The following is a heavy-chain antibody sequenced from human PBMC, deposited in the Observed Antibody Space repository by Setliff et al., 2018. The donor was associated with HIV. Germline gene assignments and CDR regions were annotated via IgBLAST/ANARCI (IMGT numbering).Heavy chain of an antibody. D-gene: IGHD3-3*01. CDR1: GFTFSSYG. CDR3: AKDLGVSYYNSWRNYYGMDV. J-gene: IGHJ6*02. CDR2: IWYGGSNK. Sequence: GGSLRLSCAASGFTFSSYGMHWVRQAPGKGLEWVAVIWYGGSNKYYADSVKGRFTISRDNSKNTLYLQMNSLRAEDTGVYYSAKDLGVSYYNSWRNYYGMDVWGQGTTVTVSS. V-gene: IGHV3-33*06.